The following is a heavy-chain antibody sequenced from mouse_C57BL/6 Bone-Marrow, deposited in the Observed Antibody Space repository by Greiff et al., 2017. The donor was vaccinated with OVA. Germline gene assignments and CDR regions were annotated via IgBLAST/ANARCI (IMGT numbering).Heavy chain of an antibody. D-gene: IGHD1-1*01. CDR3: ARGSPLRRYKSFAY. CDR1: GYSITSGYY. CDR2: ISYDGSN. Sequence: EVQLQESGPGLVKPSQSLSLTCSVTGYSITSGYYWNWIRQFPGNKLEWMGYISYDGSNKYNPSLKNRISITRDPSKNQFFLKLNSVTTEDTATYYCARGSPLRRYKSFAYWGQGTLVTVSA. V-gene: IGHV3-6*01. J-gene: IGHJ3*01.